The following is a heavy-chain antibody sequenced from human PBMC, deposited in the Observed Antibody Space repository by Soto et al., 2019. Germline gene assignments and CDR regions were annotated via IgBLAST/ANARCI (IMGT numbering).Heavy chain of an antibody. CDR3: ARENGIYDFWSGYRTYGMDV. Sequence: SETLSLTCTVSGGSISSYYWSWIRQPPGKGLEWIGYIYYSGSTNYNPSLKSRVTISVDTSKNQFSLKLSSVTAADTAVYYCARENGIYDFWSGYRTYGMDVWGQGTTVTVSS. J-gene: IGHJ6*02. CDR2: IYYSGST. CDR1: GGSISSYY. D-gene: IGHD3-3*01. V-gene: IGHV4-59*01.